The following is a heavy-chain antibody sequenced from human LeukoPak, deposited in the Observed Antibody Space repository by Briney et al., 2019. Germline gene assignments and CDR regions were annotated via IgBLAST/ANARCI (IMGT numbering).Heavy chain of an antibody. J-gene: IGHJ4*02. CDR3: ARGGLGYCSSTSCLNWDY. Sequence: ASVKVSCKASVYTFTGYYMHWVRQAPGQGLEWMGWINPNSGGTNYAQKFQGRVTMTRDTSISTAYMELSRLRSDDTAVYYCARGGLGYCSSTSCLNWDYWGQGTLVTVSS. CDR1: VYTFTGYY. CDR2: INPNSGGT. V-gene: IGHV1-2*02. D-gene: IGHD2-2*01.